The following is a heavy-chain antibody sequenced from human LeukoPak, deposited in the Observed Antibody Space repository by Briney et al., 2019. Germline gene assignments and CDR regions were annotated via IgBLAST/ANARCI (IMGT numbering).Heavy chain of an antibody. J-gene: IGHJ3*02. D-gene: IGHD2-2*01. V-gene: IGHV3-23*01. CDR2: ISGSGAST. CDR1: GFTFNSYA. CDR3: AKGFLEYQLLCAFDI. Sequence: PGGSLRLSCAASGFTFNSYAMSWVRQAPGKGLEWVSAISGSGASTFYADSVKGRFTISRDNSENTLYLQMNSLRAEDTAVYYCAKGFLEYQLLCAFDIWGQGTMVTVSS.